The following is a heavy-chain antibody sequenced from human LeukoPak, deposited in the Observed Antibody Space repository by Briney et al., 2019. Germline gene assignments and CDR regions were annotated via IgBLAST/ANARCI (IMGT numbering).Heavy chain of an antibody. D-gene: IGHD6-19*01. CDR1: GFTFSSYG. V-gene: IGHV3-23*01. CDR2: ISGSGGST. Sequence: PGGSLRLSCAASGFTFSSYGMSWVRQAPGKGLEWVSAISGSGGSTYYADSVKGRFTISRDNSKNTLYLQMNSLRAEDTAVYYCAKKGDRGSSGRYGDWGQGTLVTVSS. CDR3: AKKGDRGSSGRYGD. J-gene: IGHJ4*02.